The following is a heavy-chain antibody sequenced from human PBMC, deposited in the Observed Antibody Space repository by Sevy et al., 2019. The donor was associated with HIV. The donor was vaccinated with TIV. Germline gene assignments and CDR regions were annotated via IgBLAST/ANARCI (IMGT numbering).Heavy chain of an antibody. D-gene: IGHD1-1*01. V-gene: IGHV4-59*13. CDR2: FYYSGTT. CDR1: GGSTSSYF. Sequence: SETLSLTCTVSGGSTSSYFWTWIRLPPGKGLEWMGHFYYSGTTDYNPSLKSRVTISADTSKNQFSLQLRSVTAADTAVYYCARDDFSNPRATVYWGQGILVTVSS. CDR3: ARDDFSNPRATVY. J-gene: IGHJ4*02.